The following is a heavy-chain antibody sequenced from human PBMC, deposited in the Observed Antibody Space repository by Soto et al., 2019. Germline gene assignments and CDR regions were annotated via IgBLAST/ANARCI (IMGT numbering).Heavy chain of an antibody. CDR3: ARDRERGFGELSYYYYGMDV. Sequence: PGGSLRLSCAASGFTFSSYAMSWVRQAPGKGLEWVSAISGSGGSTYYADSVKGRFTISRDNSKNTLYLQMNSLRAEDTAVYYCARDRERGFGELSYYYYGMDVWGQGTTVTVSS. J-gene: IGHJ6*02. CDR1: GFTFSSYA. D-gene: IGHD3-10*01. V-gene: IGHV3-23*01. CDR2: ISGSGGST.